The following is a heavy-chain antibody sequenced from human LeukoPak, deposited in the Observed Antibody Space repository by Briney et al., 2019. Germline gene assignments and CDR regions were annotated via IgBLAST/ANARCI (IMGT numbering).Heavy chain of an antibody. Sequence: GGSLRLSCVASGFTFSASVMSWVRQAPGKGLEWVWPISGETAVTYYAASVKGRFTISRDNYKNTVYLQMSSLRAEDTATYYCAKVGYCTNNCFRTHDYWGQGALVTVSS. J-gene: IGHJ4*02. CDR3: AKVGYCTNNCFRTHDY. D-gene: IGHD2-8*01. CDR2: ISGETAVT. V-gene: IGHV3-23*01. CDR1: GFTFSASV.